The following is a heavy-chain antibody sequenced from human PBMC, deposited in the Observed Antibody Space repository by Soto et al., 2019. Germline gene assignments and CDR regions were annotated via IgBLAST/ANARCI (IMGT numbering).Heavy chain of an antibody. J-gene: IGHJ3*02. CDR2: ISGSGGST. V-gene: IGHV3-23*01. D-gene: IGHD6-6*01. CDR3: AKEYLEYSSSGSAFDI. Sequence: EVQLLESGGGLVQPGGSLRLSCAASGFTFSSYAMSWVRQAPGKGLEWVSAISGSGGSTYYADSVKGRFTISRDNSKNTLYMQMNSLRAEDTAVYYCAKEYLEYSSSGSAFDIWGQGTMVTVSS. CDR1: GFTFSSYA.